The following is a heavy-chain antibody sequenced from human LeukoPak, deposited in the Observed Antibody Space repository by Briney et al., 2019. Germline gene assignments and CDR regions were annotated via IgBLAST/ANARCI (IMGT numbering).Heavy chain of an antibody. J-gene: IGHJ6*02. CDR1: GFTFSIYW. CDR2: IKQDGGEK. CDR3: ASEGVVYYYGMDV. V-gene: IGHV3-7*01. Sequence: GGSLRLSCAASGFTFSIYWMSWVRQAPGKGLEWVANIKQDGGEKYYVDSVKGRFTISRDNAKNSLYLQMNSLRAEDTAVYYCASEGVVYYYGMDVWGQGTTVTVSS. D-gene: IGHD3-10*01.